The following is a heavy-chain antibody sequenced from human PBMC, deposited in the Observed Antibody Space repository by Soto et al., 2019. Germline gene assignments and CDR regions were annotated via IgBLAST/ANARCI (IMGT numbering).Heavy chain of an antibody. CDR2: IYHSGST. CDR3: ARAGIALGYCSGGSCYSWFDP. CDR1: GGTIISSSYF. D-gene: IGHD2-15*01. J-gene: IGHJ5*02. V-gene: IGHV4-39*07. Sequence: SETLSLTCTVSGGTIISSSYFWGWLRQPPGKGLEWIGYIYHSGSTYYNPSLKSRVTISVDRSKNQFSLKLSSVTAADTAVYYCARAGIALGYCSGGSCYSWFDPWGQGTLVTVSS.